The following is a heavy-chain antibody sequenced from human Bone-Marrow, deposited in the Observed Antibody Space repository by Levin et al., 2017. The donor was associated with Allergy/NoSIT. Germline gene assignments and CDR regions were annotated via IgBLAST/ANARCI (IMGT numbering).Heavy chain of an antibody. J-gene: IGHJ4*02. Sequence: GGSLRLSCEASGFTFSTSSMSWVRQAPGKGLEWVSAISGSDGNTHHADSVKGRFTISRDNSKNTLYLQMNSLRAEDTAVYYCAKDLAPSENWGQGTLVTVSS. CDR2: ISGSDGNT. V-gene: IGHV3-23*01. CDR1: GFTFSTSS. CDR3: AKDLAPSEN.